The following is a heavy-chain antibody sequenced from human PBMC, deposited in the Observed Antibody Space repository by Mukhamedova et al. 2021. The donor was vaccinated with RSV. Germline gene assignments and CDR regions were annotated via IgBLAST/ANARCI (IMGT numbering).Heavy chain of an antibody. CDR2: INSDGRNT. CDR3: ARGVYDYVWGSYRFLDY. V-gene: IGHV3-74*01. Sequence: VRQPPGKGLVWVSRINSDGRNTSYADSVKGRFTISRDNTKNTLFLEMTRLTAEDTAVYYFARGVYDYVWGSYRFLDYWVQVTLVP. D-gene: IGHD3-16*02. J-gene: IGHJ4*02.